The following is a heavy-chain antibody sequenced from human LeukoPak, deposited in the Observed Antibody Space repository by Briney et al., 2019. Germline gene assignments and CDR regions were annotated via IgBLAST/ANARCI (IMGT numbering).Heavy chain of an antibody. J-gene: IGHJ4*02. CDR2: ISSSSSYI. D-gene: IGHD2-2*01. CDR3: AKDGSSEPLDY. CDR1: GFTFSTYS. Sequence: GGSLRLSCAASGFTFSTYSMNWVRQAPGKGLEWVSSISSSSSYIYYADSVKGRFTISRDTSRNTLYLQMNSLRAEDTAVYYCAKDGSSEPLDYWGQGTLVTVSS. V-gene: IGHV3-21*01.